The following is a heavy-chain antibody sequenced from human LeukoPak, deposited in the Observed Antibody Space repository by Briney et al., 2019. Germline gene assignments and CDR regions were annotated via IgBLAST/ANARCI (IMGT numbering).Heavy chain of an antibody. V-gene: IGHV3-23*01. CDR1: GFSSNSYW. D-gene: IGHD4-23*01. J-gene: IGHJ5*02. CDR2: ISGSGGST. CDR3: AKDVLRWVWPVSWFDP. Sequence: GGSLRLSCAASGFSSNSYWMHWARQAPGKGLEWVSAISGSGGSTYYADSVKGRFTISRDNSKNTLYLQMNSLRAEDTAVYYCAKDVLRWVWPVSWFDPWGQGTLVTVSS.